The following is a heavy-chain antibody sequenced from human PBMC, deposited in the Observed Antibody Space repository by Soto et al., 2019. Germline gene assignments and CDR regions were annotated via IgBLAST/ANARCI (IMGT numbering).Heavy chain of an antibody. J-gene: IGHJ4*02. CDR1: GFTFSNYA. V-gene: IGHV3-30*18. CDR2: ISYDGSNK. D-gene: IGHD6-13*01. CDR3: ANMAAAGTG. Sequence: PGGSLRLSCAASGFTFSNYAMSWVRQAPGKGLEWVAVISYDGSNKYYADSVKGRFTISRDNSKNTLYLQMNSLRAEDTAVYYCANMAAAGTGWGQGTLVTVS.